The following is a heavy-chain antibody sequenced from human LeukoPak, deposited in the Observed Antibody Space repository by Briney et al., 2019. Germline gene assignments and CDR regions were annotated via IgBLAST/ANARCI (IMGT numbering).Heavy chain of an antibody. J-gene: IGHJ4*02. D-gene: IGHD6-19*01. CDR1: GYTFTSYG. V-gene: IGHV1-18*01. Sequence: ASVKVSCKASGYTFTSYGISWVRQAPGQGLEWMGWISAYNGNTNYAQKFQGRVTITADESTSTAYMELSSLRSEDTAVYYCARDQGVAVAGNTLNYWGQGTLVTVSS. CDR3: ARDQGVAVAGNTLNY. CDR2: ISAYNGNT.